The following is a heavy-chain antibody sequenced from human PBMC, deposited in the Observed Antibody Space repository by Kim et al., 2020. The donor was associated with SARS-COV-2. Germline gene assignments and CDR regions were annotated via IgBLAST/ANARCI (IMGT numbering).Heavy chain of an antibody. J-gene: IGHJ5*02. Sequence: ASVKVSCKASGYTFTSYYMHWVRQAPGQGLEWMGIINPSGGSTSYAQKFQGRVTMTRDTSTSTVYMELSSLRSEDTAVYYCARGPPGWYYDSSGPNWFDPWGQGTLVTVSS. CDR2: INPSGGST. CDR1: GYTFTSYY. D-gene: IGHD3-22*01. V-gene: IGHV1-46*01. CDR3: ARGPPGWYYDSSGPNWFDP.